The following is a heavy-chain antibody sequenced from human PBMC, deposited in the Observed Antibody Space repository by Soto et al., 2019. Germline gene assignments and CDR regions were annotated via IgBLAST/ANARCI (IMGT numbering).Heavy chain of an antibody. V-gene: IGHV3-48*02. CDR3: ARDIATNYYYGMDV. Sequence: QTGGSLRLSCAASGFTFSSYSMNWVRQAPGKGLEWVSYISSSSSTIYYADSVKGRFTISRDNAKNSLYLQMNSLRDEDTAVYYCARDIATNYYYGMDVWGQGTTVTVSS. CDR1: GFTFSSYS. CDR2: ISSSSSTI. J-gene: IGHJ6*02. D-gene: IGHD1-26*01.